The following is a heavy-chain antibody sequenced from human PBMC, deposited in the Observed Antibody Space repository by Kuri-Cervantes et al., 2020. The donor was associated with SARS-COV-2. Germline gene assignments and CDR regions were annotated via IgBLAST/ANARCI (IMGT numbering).Heavy chain of an antibody. Sequence: GGSLTLSCAASGFMFNDYAMSWVRQAPGKGLEWVSSISGSGISTDYADSVKGRFTISRDKSKNTLYLQMNSLRADETAVYYCAKERGYGNEYVDYWGQGTLVTVSS. CDR1: GFMFNDYA. V-gene: IGHV3-23*01. J-gene: IGHJ4*02. CDR2: ISGSGIST. CDR3: AKERGYGNEYVDY. D-gene: IGHD5-18*01.